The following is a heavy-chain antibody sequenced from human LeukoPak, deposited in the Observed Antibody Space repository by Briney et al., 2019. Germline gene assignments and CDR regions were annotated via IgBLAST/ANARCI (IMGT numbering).Heavy chain of an antibody. CDR1: GVSISSYY. CDR2: IYYSGST. J-gene: IGHJ4*02. CDR3: ARGFWSGYSTSIFDY. Sequence: SETLSLTCTVSGVSISSYYWSWIRQPPGKGLEWIGYIYYSGSTNYNPSLKSRVTISVDTSKNQFSLKLSSVTAADTAVYYCARGFWSGYSTSIFDYWGQGTLVTVSS. V-gene: IGHV4-59*01. D-gene: IGHD3-3*01.